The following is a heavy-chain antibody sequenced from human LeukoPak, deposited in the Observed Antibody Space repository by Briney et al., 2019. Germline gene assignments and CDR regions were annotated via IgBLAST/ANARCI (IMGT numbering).Heavy chain of an antibody. CDR1: GFTFDDYA. J-gene: IGHJ4*02. CDR2: ISWNSGSI. V-gene: IGHV3-9*03. D-gene: IGHD3-22*01. CDR3: AKGYYYDSSGYDY. Sequence: GGSLRLSCAASGFTFDDYAMHWVRQAPGKGLEWVSGISWNSGSIGYTDSVKGRFTISRDNAKNSLYLQMNSLRAEDMALYYCAKGYYYDSSGYDYWGQGTLVTVSS.